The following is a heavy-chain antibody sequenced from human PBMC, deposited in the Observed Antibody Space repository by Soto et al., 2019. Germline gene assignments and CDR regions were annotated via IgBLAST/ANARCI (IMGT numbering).Heavy chain of an antibody. CDR3: AYRRCGWIPF. D-gene: IGHD6-19*01. V-gene: IGHV2-5*02. J-gene: IGHJ4*02. CDR1: GFSLSTSGVG. Sequence: QITLKESGPTLVKPTQTLTLTCSCSGFSLSTSGVGVGWIRQPPGKALEWLAFIYWDDDKRYSPSLKSRLTLTXDTSKNQVVLKMTNMGPVDTATYYCAYRRCGWIPFWGQGTLVTVSS. CDR2: IYWDDDK.